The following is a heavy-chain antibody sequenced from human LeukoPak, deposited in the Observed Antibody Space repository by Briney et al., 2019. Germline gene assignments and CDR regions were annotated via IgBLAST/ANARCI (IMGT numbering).Heavy chain of an antibody. CDR1: GYTFTSYD. D-gene: IGHD6-13*01. V-gene: IGHV1-8*01. J-gene: IGHJ6*02. CDR2: MNPNSGNT. Sequence: ASVKVSCKASGYTFTSYDINWVRQAPGQGLEWMGWMNPNSGNTGYAQKFQGRVTMTRNTSISTAYMELSSLRSEDTAVYYCARGVVSSSWYPYYYYYGMDVWGQGTTVTVSS. CDR3: ARGVVSSSWYPYYYYYGMDV.